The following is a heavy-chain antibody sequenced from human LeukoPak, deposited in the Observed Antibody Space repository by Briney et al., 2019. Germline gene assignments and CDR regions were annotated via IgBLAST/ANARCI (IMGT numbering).Heavy chain of an antibody. CDR1: GFTFSSYG. V-gene: IGHV3-30*18. J-gene: IGHJ5*02. CDR3: AKGAYYYDSSGLYNWFDP. Sequence: PGGSLRLSCAASGFTFSSYGMHWVRQAPGKGLEWVAVISYDGSNKYYADSVKGRFTISRDNSKNTLYLQMNSLRAEDTAVYYCAKGAYYYDSSGLYNWFDPWGQGTLITVSS. D-gene: IGHD3-22*01. CDR2: ISYDGSNK.